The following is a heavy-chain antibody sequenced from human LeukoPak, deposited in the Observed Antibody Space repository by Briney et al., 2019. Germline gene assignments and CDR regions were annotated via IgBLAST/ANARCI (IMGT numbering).Heavy chain of an antibody. CDR2: IHHSGTT. V-gene: IGHV4-38-2*02. D-gene: IGHD1-26*01. CDR3: ARDPRGFSDLFDY. CDR1: GYSISSNYY. Sequence: PSETLSLTCTVSGYSISSNYYWGWIRPPPGKGLEWIGSIHHSGTTYYNPSLKSRVAISVDTSKNQFSLKLSSVTAADTAVYYCARDPRGFSDLFDYWGQGTLVTVSS. J-gene: IGHJ4*02.